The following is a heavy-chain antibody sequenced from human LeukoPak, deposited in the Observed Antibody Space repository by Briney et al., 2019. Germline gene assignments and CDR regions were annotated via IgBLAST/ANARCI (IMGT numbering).Heavy chain of an antibody. CDR2: INPNSGGT. CDR1: GYTFTGYY. Sequence: ASVKVSCKASGYTFTGYYMHWVRQAPGQGLEGMGWINPNSGGTNYAQKFQGRVTMTRDTSISTAYMELSRLRSEDTAVYYCARGRIYYDSSGYYLTNSIDYWGQGTLVTVSS. V-gene: IGHV1-2*02. J-gene: IGHJ4*02. CDR3: ARGRIYYDSSGYYLTNSIDY. D-gene: IGHD3-22*01.